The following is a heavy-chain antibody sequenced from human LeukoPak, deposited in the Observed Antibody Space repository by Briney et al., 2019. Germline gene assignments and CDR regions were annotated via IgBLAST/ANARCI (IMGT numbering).Heavy chain of an antibody. V-gene: IGHV3-48*04. CDR3: ARDYSSGLDY. CDR1: GFTFSSYA. CDR2: ISSSTTTI. Sequence: GGSLRLSCAASGFTFSSYAIHWVRQAPGKGLEWVSYISSSTTTIHYADSVKGRFTISRDNANNSLYLQMNSLRAEDTAVYYCARDYSSGLDYWGQGTLVTVSS. J-gene: IGHJ4*02. D-gene: IGHD6-19*01.